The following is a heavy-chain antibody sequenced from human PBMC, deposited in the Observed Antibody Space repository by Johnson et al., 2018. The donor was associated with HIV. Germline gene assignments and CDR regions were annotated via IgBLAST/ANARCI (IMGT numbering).Heavy chain of an antibody. V-gene: IGHV3-72*01. CDR1: GFTFSSYA. D-gene: IGHD7-27*01. CDR2: TRQKVNSYTT. J-gene: IGHJ3*01. CDR3: AKDQGYWGDDAFDV. Sequence: VQLLGSGGGLVQPGGSLRLSCAASGFTFSSYAMSWVRQAPGKGLEWVGRTRQKVNSYTTEYAASVKGRFTISRDNSKNTLYLQMNSLRAEDTALYYCAKDQGYWGDDAFDVWGQGTLVIVYS.